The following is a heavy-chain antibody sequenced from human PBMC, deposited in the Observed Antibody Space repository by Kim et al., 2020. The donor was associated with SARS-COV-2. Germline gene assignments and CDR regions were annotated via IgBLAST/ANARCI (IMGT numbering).Heavy chain of an antibody. V-gene: IGHV4-4*07. J-gene: IGHJ4*02. CDR3: ARHPDFWSGYSPYYFDY. CDR1: GGSISSYY. CDR2: IYTSGST. Sequence: SETLSLTCTVSGGSISSYYWSWIRQPAGKGLEWIGRIYTSGSTNYNPSLKSRVTMSVDTSKNQFSLKLSSVTAADTAVYYCARHPDFWSGYSPYYFDYWGQGTLVTVSS. D-gene: IGHD3-3*01.